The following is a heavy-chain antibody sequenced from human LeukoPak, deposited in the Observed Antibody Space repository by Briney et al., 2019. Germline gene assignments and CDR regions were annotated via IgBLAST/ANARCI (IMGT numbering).Heavy chain of an antibody. Sequence: GGSLRLSCAASGFTFSSYWMSWVRQAPGKGLEWVSVIYSGGSTYYADSVKGRFTISRDNSKNTLYLQMNSLRAEDTAVYYCARSWYYDSSGYSGYYMDVWGKGTTVTISS. D-gene: IGHD3-22*01. J-gene: IGHJ6*03. CDR3: ARSWYYDSSGYSGYYMDV. CDR1: GFTFSSYW. V-gene: IGHV3-66*01. CDR2: IYSGGST.